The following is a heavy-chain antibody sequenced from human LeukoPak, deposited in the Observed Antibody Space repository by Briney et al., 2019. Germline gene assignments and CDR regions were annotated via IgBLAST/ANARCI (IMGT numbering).Heavy chain of an antibody. V-gene: IGHV3-53*05. CDR3: AREGCYGSGSPPSLYFDY. Sequence: GGSLRLSCAASGFTVSSNYMSWVRQAPGKGLEWVSVIYSGGSTYYADSVKGRFTISRDNSRSTLYLQMNSLRPEDTAIYYCAREGCYGSGSPPSLYFDYWGQGTLVTVSS. D-gene: IGHD3-10*01. J-gene: IGHJ4*02. CDR2: IYSGGST. CDR1: GFTVSSNY.